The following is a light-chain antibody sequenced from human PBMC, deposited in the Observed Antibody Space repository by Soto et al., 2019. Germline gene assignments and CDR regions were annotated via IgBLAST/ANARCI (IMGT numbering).Light chain of an antibody. CDR1: QSVSSH. V-gene: IGKV3-20*01. CDR3: QHYGSSPPYT. J-gene: IGKJ2*01. Sequence: EIVLTQSPGTLSLSPGERATLSCRASQSVSSHIAWYRQKPGQAPWLLIYGASNRATGIPDRFSGSGSGTDFALTISRLEAEDSAVYYCQHYGSSPPYTFGQGTKLKIK. CDR2: GAS.